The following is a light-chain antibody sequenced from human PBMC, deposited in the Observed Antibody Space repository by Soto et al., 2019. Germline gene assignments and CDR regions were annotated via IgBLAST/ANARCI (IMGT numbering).Light chain of an antibody. V-gene: IGKV3-20*01. CDR3: QQYGGSPRT. CDR2: GAS. CDR1: QSVSSN. Sequence: EIVMTQSPDTLSVSPGERASLSCRASQSVSSNLAWYQQRPGQAPRLIIYGASARATGIPARFSASGSGTDFNLTISKLEPEDFAVYHCQQYGGSPRTFGQGTKVDIK. J-gene: IGKJ1*01.